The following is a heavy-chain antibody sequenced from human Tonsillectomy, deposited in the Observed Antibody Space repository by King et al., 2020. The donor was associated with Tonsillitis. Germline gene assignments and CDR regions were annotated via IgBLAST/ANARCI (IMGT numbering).Heavy chain of an antibody. D-gene: IGHD3-22*01. CDR3: ARRVRDLDYDNSFFDF. Sequence: DVQLVQSGAEVKKSGESLKISCKGSGYSFGSYWIAWVRQMPGKGLEWMGIIYPGDSDTRYSPSFQGQVTLSVDKSINTAYLQWSSLKTPDTAMYYCARRVRDLDYDNSFFDFWGQGTLVTVSS. CDR1: GYSFGSYW. CDR2: IYPGDSDT. J-gene: IGHJ4*02. V-gene: IGHV5-51*03.